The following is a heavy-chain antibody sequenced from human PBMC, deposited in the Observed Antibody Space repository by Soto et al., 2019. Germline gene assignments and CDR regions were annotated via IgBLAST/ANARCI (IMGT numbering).Heavy chain of an antibody. V-gene: IGHV1-3*01. D-gene: IGHD3-10*01. CDR1: GYTFTSYA. Sequence: ASVKVSCKASGYTFTSYAMHWVRQAPGQRLEWMGWINAGNGNTKYSQKFQGRVTITRDTSASTVYMELSSLRSEDTAVYYCALGMVRGVPFHQYYWGQGTLVTVSS. CDR2: INAGNGNT. CDR3: ALGMVRGVPFHQYY. J-gene: IGHJ4*02.